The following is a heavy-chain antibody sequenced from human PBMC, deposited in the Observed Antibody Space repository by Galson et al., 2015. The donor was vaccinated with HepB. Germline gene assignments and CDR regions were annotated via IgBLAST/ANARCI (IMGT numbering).Heavy chain of an antibody. Sequence: SVKVSCKASGSTFTSYGISWVRQAPGQGLEWMGWISAYNGNTNYAQKLQGRVTMTTDTSTSTAYMELRSLRSDDTAVYYCAKGSILGYCSSTSCYNGYYYYGMDVWGQGTTVTVSS. V-gene: IGHV1-18*04. CDR1: GSTFTSYG. D-gene: IGHD2-2*02. CDR3: AKGSILGYCSSTSCYNGYYYYGMDV. CDR2: ISAYNGNT. J-gene: IGHJ6*02.